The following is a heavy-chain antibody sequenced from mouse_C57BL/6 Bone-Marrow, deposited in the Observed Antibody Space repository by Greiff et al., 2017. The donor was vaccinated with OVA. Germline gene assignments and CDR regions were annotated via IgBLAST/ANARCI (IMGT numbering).Heavy chain of an antibody. D-gene: IGHD2-2*01. CDR2: INPSSGYT. V-gene: IGHV1-4*01. Sequence: VQLVESGAELARPGASVKMSCKASGYTFTSYTMHWVKQRPGQGLEWIGYINPSSGYTKYNQKFKSKATLTVDTSSSTAYMQLSSLTSEDSAVYYCAREGIYGYYFDYWGQGTTLTVSS. CDR1: GYTFTSYT. J-gene: IGHJ2*01. CDR3: AREGIYGYYFDY.